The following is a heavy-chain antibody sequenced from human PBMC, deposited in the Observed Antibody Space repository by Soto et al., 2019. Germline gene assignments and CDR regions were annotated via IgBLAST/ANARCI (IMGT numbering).Heavy chain of an antibody. CDR2: ISAYNGNT. CDR1: GYTFTSYG. D-gene: IGHD2-15*01. V-gene: IGHV1-18*01. J-gene: IGHJ4*02. Sequence: ASVKVSCKASGYTFTSYGISWVRQTPRQGLEWMGWISAYNGNTNYAQKLQGRVTMTTDTSTSTAYMELRSLRSDDTAVYYCARDSQDIVVVVAAKPLDYWGQGTLVTVSS. CDR3: ARDSQDIVVVVAAKPLDY.